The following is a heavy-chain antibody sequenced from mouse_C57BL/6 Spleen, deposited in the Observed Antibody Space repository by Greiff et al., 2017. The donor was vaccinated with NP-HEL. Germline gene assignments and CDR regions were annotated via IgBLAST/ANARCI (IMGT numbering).Heavy chain of an antibody. Sequence: EVMLVESGGGLVKPGGSLKPSCAASGFTFSSYAMSWVRQTPEKRLEWVATISDGGSYTYYPDNVKGRFTISRDNAKNNLYLQMSHLKSEDTAMYYCARDRDGYYCFDYWGQGTTLTVSS. CDR1: GFTFSSYA. D-gene: IGHD2-3*01. CDR2: ISDGGSYT. J-gene: IGHJ2*01. CDR3: ARDRDGYYCFDY. V-gene: IGHV5-4*01.